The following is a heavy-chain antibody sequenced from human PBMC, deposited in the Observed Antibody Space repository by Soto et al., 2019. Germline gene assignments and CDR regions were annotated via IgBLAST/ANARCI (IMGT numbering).Heavy chain of an antibody. V-gene: IGHV1-18*01. Sequence: QVQLVQSGAEVKKPGASVKVSCKASGYTFTSYGISWVRQAPGQGLEWMGWISAYNGNTNYAQKLQGRVTRTTDTSTSTAYMELRSLRSDDTAVYYGARDVGIIHVTSDAFDLWGQGTMVTVSS. CDR2: ISAYNGNT. CDR1: GYTFTSYG. J-gene: IGHJ3*01. CDR3: ARDVGIIHVTSDAFDL. D-gene: IGHD3-3*01.